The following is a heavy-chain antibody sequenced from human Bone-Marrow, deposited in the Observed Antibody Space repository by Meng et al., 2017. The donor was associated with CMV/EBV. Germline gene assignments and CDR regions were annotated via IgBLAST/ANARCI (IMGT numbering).Heavy chain of an antibody. V-gene: IGHV4-61*01. CDR3: ARVTTSSGWYGMDV. CDR2: IYYSGST. J-gene: IGHJ6*02. D-gene: IGHD6-19*01. Sequence: ESLKISCTVSGGSVSSGSYYWSWIRQPPGKGLEWIGYIYYSGSTNYNPSLKSRVTISVDTSKNQFSLKLSSVTAADTAVYYCARVTTSSGWYGMDVWGQGTTVTVSS. CDR1: GGSVSSGSYY.